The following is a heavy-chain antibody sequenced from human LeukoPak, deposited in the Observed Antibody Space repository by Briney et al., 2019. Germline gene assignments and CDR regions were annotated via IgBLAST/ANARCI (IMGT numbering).Heavy chain of an antibody. D-gene: IGHD3-22*01. CDR1: GGSISTYY. J-gene: IGHJ1*01. V-gene: IGHV4-59*01. CDR2: IFYSGST. CDR3: ARGNSYYDSSDYFPWESFQH. Sequence: KPSETLSLTCTVSGGSISTYYWSWIRQPPGKRLEWIGYIFYSGSTNYNPPLKSRVTISVDTSKNQFSLNLSSVTAADTAVYYCARGNSYYDSSDYFPWESFQHWGQGTLVTVSS.